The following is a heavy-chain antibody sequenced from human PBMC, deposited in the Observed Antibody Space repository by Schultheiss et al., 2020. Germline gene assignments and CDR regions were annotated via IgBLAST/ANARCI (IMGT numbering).Heavy chain of an antibody. D-gene: IGHD2-15*01. CDR1: GFTFSSYW. CDR3: ARRSLGYCSGGSCPRYYFDY. V-gene: IGHV3-74*01. J-gene: IGHJ4*02. Sequence: GESLKISCAASGFTFSSYWMHWVRQAPGKGLVWVSRINSDGSSTSYADSVKGRFTISRDNAKNTLYLQMNSLRAEDTAVYYCARRSLGYCSGGSCPRYYFDYWGQGTLVTVYS. CDR2: INSDGSST.